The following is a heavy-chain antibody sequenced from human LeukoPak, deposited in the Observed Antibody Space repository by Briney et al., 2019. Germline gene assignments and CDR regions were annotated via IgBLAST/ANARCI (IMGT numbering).Heavy chain of an antibody. Sequence: ASVKVSCKASGGTFSSYAISWVRQAPGQGLEWMGGIVPIFGTANYAQKFQGRVTITADESTSTAYMELSSLRSEDTAVYYCARETRLEPFDYWGQGTLVTVSS. CDR3: ARETRLEPFDY. CDR2: IVPIFGTA. CDR1: GGTFSSYA. D-gene: IGHD6-19*01. V-gene: IGHV1-69*13. J-gene: IGHJ4*02.